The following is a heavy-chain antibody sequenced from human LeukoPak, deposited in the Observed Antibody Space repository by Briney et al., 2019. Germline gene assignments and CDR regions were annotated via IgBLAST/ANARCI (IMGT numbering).Heavy chain of an antibody. CDR2: IYTSGST. CDR3: AREILDIVVVPAAIPAYYYYYMDV. CDR1: GGSISSGSYY. J-gene: IGHJ6*03. Sequence: PSETLSLTCTVSGGSISSGSYYWSWIRQPAGKGLEWIGRIYTSGSTNYNPSLKSRVTISVDTSKNQFSLKLSSVTAADTAVYYCAREILDIVVVPAAIPAYYYYYMDVWGKGTTGTVSS. D-gene: IGHD2-2*02. V-gene: IGHV4-61*02.